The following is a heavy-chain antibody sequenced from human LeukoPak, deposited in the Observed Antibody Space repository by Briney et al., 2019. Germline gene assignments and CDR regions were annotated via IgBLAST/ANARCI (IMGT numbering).Heavy chain of an antibody. J-gene: IGHJ4*02. CDR2: ISDSGGST. Sequence: GGSLTLSCAASGFTFSSYAMSWVRQAPGKGLEWVSDISDSGGSTYYADSVKGRFTISRDNSKNTLYLQMNSLRAEDTAVYYCAKDQHIVVVIAIRGYYFDYWGQGTLVTVSS. CDR3: AKDQHIVVVIAIRGYYFDY. D-gene: IGHD2-21*01. V-gene: IGHV3-23*01. CDR1: GFTFSSYA.